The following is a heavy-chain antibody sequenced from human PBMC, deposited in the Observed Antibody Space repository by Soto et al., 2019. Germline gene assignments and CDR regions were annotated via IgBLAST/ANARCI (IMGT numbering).Heavy chain of an antibody. J-gene: IGHJ5*02. V-gene: IGHV1-69*13. CDR3: ARDLGYCTNGVCYPAWFDP. CDR2: IIPIFGTA. Sequence: SVKVCCKASGGTFSSYAISWVRQAPGQGLEWMGGIIPIFGTANYAQKFQGRVTITADESTSTAYMELSSLRSEDTAVYYCARDLGYCTNGVCYPAWFDPWGQGTLVTVSS. D-gene: IGHD2-8*01. CDR1: GGTFSSYA.